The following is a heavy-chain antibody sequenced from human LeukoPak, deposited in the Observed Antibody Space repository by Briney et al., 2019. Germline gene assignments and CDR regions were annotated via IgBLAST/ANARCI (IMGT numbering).Heavy chain of an antibody. Sequence: PGGSLRLSCAASGFTFSSYGMHWVRQAPGKGLEWVAVISYDGSNKYYADSVKGRFTISRDNSKNTLYLQMNSLRAEDTAVYYCAREISHYYYYMDVWGKGTTVTVSS. V-gene: IGHV3-30*03. J-gene: IGHJ6*03. CDR2: ISYDGSNK. CDR1: GFTFSSYG. CDR3: AREISHYYYYMDV.